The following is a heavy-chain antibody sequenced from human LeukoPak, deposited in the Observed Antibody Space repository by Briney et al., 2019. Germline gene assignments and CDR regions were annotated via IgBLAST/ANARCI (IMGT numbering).Heavy chain of an antibody. D-gene: IGHD3-3*02. CDR2: IHNDGST. CDR3: ASLARDH. J-gene: IGHJ4*02. V-gene: IGHV3-53*01. CDR1: GLIVSNTY. Sequence: PGGSLRLSCAASGLIVSNTYMTWVRQAPGKGLEWVSVIHNDGSTYYADSVTGRSTVSRDNSKNMVFLRMNSVRVEDTAVYFCASLARDHWGQGTLVSVSS.